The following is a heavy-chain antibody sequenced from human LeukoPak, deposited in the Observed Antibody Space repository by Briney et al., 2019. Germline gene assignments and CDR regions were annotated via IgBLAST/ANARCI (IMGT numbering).Heavy chain of an antibody. CDR1: GLTFSSYA. D-gene: IGHD3-22*01. J-gene: IGHJ4*02. V-gene: IGHV3-23*01. CDR2: ISGSGGST. CDR3: AKDQGSDSSGYYPDY. Sequence: GGSLRLSCAASGLTFSSYAMSWVRQAPGKGLEWVSAISGSGGSTYYADSVKGRFTISRDNSKNTLYLQMNSLRAEDTAVYYCAKDQGSDSSGYYPDYWGQGTLVTVSS.